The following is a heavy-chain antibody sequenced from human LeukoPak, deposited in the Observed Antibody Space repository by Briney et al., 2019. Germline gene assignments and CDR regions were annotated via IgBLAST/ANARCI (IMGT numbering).Heavy chain of an antibody. Sequence: SETLSLTCAASSGSLSGYSWGWIRQAPGKGLDWIGEIHHSGSTTYNSSLKNRVTISLDKPKSQFSLILTSVTAADTAVYYCTRQSGTVTPIDYWGQGILVTVSS. CDR2: IHHSGST. CDR3: TRQSGTVTPIDY. CDR1: SGSLSGYS. J-gene: IGHJ4*02. D-gene: IGHD4-17*01. V-gene: IGHV4-34*01.